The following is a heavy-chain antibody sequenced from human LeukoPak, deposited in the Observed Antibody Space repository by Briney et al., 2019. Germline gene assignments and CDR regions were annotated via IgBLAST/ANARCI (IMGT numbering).Heavy chain of an antibody. CDR3: ARHGVWGVSRTDVFDI. CDR1: ASSDSSSSYY. CDR2: IYYSGST. Sequence: SETLSLTCTVSASSDSSSSYYWGWIRQPPGKGLEWIGRIYYSGSTYYNPSLKSRVTMSVDTSKNQFSLNLRSVTAADTAMYYCARHGVWGVSRTDVFDIWGQGTMVTVSP. D-gene: IGHD3-10*01. V-gene: IGHV4-39*01. J-gene: IGHJ3*02.